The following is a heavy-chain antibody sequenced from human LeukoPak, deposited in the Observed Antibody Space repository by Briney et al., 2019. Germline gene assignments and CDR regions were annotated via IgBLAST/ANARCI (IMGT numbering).Heavy chain of an antibody. CDR3: ARGPPILNIVLMVYAPYYFDY. CDR1: GGSVSSGSYY. V-gene: IGHV4-61*01. CDR2: IYYSGST. Sequence: SETLSLTCTVSGGSVSSGSYYWSWIRQLPGKGLEWIGYIYYSGSTNYNPSLKSRVTISVDTSKNQFSLKLSSVTAADTAVYYCARGPPILNIVLMVYAPYYFDYWGQGTLVTVSS. J-gene: IGHJ4*02. D-gene: IGHD2-8*01.